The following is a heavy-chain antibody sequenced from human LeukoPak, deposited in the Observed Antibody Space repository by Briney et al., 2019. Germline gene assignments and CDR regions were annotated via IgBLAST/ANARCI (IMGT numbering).Heavy chain of an antibody. D-gene: IGHD6-6*01. CDR2: ISGSGGST. CDR3: ATNPKYSSYY. V-gene: IGHV3-23*01. Sequence: GGSLRLSCAASGLTFSSYAMSWVRQAPGKGLEWASAISGSGGSTYYADSVKGRFTISRDNSKNTLYLQMNSLRAEDTAVYYCATNPKYSSYYWGQGTLVTVSS. CDR1: GLTFSSYA. J-gene: IGHJ4*02.